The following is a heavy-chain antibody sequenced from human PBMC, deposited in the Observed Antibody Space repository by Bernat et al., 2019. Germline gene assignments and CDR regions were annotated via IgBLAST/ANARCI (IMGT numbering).Heavy chain of an antibody. D-gene: IGHD6-19*01. V-gene: IGHV3-66*01. CDR2: IYSGGST. CDR1: GFTVSSNY. CDR3: ASPAGYSSGWYPNDFDY. J-gene: IGHJ4*02. Sequence: EVQMVESGGGLVQPGGSLRLSCAASGFTVSSNYMSWVRQAPGKGLEWVSAIYSGGSTYYADSVKGRFTISRDNSKNTMYLQMNSLRAEDTAVYYCASPAGYSSGWYPNDFDYWGQGTLVTVSS.